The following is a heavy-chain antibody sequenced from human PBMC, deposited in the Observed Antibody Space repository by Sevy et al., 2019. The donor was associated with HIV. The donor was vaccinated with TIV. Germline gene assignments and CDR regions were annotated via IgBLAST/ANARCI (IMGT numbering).Heavy chain of an antibody. CDR1: EFTLSSYW. Sequence: GGSLRLSCSASEFTLSSYWMSWVRQAPGKGLEWVANIKQDGSKKYYVDSVKGRFTISRDNAKNSPYLQMNSLRAEDTAVYYCASAGGSYDYGMDVWGQGTTVTVSS. J-gene: IGHJ6*02. CDR3: ASAGGSYDYGMDV. CDR2: IKQDGSKK. V-gene: IGHV3-7*01. D-gene: IGHD1-26*01.